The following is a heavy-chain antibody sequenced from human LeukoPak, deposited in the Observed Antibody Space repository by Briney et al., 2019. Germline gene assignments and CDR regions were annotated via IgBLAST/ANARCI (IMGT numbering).Heavy chain of an antibody. D-gene: IGHD4-11*01. CDR1: GFSFSDFG. CDR3: TRGMDHINYAWFDP. Sequence: GGSLRLSCAASGFSFSDFGMGWVRQAPGKRLEWVSSIFGSRDSISYANSVKGRFTISRDNAENSLYLLMDSLRVEDTAVYYCTRGMDHINYAWFDPWGQGTLVIVSS. CDR2: IFGSRDSI. V-gene: IGHV3-21*06. J-gene: IGHJ5*02.